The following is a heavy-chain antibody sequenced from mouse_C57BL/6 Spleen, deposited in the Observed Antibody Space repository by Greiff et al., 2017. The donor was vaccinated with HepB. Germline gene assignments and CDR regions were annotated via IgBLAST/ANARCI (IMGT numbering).Heavy chain of an antibody. Sequence: VQLQQSGAELVKPGASVKISCKASGYAFSSYWMNWVKQRPGKGLEWIGQIYPGDGDTNYNGKFKGKATLTADKSSSTAYMQLSSLTSEDSAVYFCARKTYYGSSPHWYFDVWGTGTTVTVSS. D-gene: IGHD1-1*01. J-gene: IGHJ1*03. CDR1: GYAFSSYW. CDR3: ARKTYYGSSPHWYFDV. CDR2: IYPGDGDT. V-gene: IGHV1-80*01.